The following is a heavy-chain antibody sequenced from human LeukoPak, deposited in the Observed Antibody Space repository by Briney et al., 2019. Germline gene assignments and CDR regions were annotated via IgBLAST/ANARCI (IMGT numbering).Heavy chain of an antibody. V-gene: IGHV1-3*01. Sequence: ASVKVSCKASGYTSTSYAMHWVRQAPGQRLEWMGWINAGNGNTKYSQKFQGRVTITRDTSASTAYMELSSLRSEDTAVYYCARAHRVAGDFDYWGQGTLVTVSS. J-gene: IGHJ4*02. CDR1: GYTSTSYA. D-gene: IGHD6-19*01. CDR3: ARAHRVAGDFDY. CDR2: INAGNGNT.